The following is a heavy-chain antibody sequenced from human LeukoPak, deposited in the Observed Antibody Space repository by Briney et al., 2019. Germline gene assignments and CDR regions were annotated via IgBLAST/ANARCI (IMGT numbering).Heavy chain of an antibody. CDR2: ISAYNGNT. Sequence: ASVKVSCKSSGYTFTSYGIIWVRQAPGQGLDGMGWISAYNGNTNYAQKLQGRVTMTTDTSTSTAYMELRSLRSDDTAVYYCTRDYYGSGSAFDYWGQGTLVTVSS. CDR3: TRDYYGSGSAFDY. V-gene: IGHV1-18*01. D-gene: IGHD3-10*01. CDR1: GYTFTSYG. J-gene: IGHJ4*02.